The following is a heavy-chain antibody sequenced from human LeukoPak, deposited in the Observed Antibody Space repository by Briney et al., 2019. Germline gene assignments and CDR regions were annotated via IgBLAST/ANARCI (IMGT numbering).Heavy chain of an antibody. V-gene: IGHV6-1*01. Sequence: SHTLSLTCAISGSSVSSNSVTWNWIRQSPSRGLEWLGRTYYRSTWYNDYAVSVRGRITVNPDTSKNQFSPHVNSVTREDTAVYYCARRLTQYDCFDPWGQGILVTVSS. CDR2: TYYRSTWYN. D-gene: IGHD2-2*01. J-gene: IGHJ5*02. CDR3: ARRLTQYDCFDP. CDR1: GSSVSSNSVT.